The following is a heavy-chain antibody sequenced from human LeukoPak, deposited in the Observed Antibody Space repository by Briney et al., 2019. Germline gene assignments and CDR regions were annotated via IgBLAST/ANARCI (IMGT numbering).Heavy chain of an antibody. Sequence: SVKVSCKASGGTFNTYAISWVRQAPGQGLEWMGGIIPIFGTTNYAQKFQGRVTITTDESTSTAYMELSSLRSEDTAVYYCARYDSSGYYPQFDYWGQGTLVTVSS. CDR3: ARYDSSGYYPQFDY. CDR1: GGTFNTYA. V-gene: IGHV1-69*05. D-gene: IGHD3-22*01. J-gene: IGHJ4*02. CDR2: IIPIFGTT.